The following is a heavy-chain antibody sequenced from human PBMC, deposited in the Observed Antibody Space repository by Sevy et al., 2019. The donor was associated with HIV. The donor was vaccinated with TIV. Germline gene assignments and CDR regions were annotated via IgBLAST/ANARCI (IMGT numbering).Heavy chain of an antibody. CDR2: INHSGST. CDR1: GGSFSGYY. D-gene: IGHD3-22*01. J-gene: IGHJ4*02. V-gene: IGHV4-34*01. Sequence: SETLSLTCAVYGGSFSGYYWSWIRQPPGKGLEWIVEINHSGSTTYNPSLKSRVTISVDTSKNQFSLKLSSVTAADTAVYYCARNYDSSGYYLGYWGQGTLVTVSS. CDR3: ARNYDSSGYYLGY.